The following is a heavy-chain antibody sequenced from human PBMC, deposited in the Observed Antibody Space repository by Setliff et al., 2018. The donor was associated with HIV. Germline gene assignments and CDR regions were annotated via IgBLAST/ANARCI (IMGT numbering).Heavy chain of an antibody. CDR2: IYHGGST. J-gene: IGHJ4*02. Sequence: SETLSLTCAVSGYSINSGYYWGWIRQPPGKGLQWIASIYHGGSTYYNPSLRSRVTISVDTSKNLFSLNLDFVTAADTAVYYCARRADYDGSGSPFDYWGQGTLVTVSS. CDR3: ARRADYDGSGSPFDY. D-gene: IGHD3-10*01. V-gene: IGHV4-38-2*01. CDR1: GYSINSGYY.